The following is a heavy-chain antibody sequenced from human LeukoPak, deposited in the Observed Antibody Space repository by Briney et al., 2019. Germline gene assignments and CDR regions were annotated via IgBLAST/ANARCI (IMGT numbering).Heavy chain of an antibody. CDR2: IIPILGIA. CDR3: ARGTDDRYYYYYMDV. Sequence: ASVKVSCKASGGTFSSYAISWVRQAPGQGLEWMGRIIPILGIANYAQKFQGRVTITADKSTSTAYMELSSLRSEDTAVYYCARGTDDRYYYYYMDVWGKGTTVTVSS. J-gene: IGHJ6*03. V-gene: IGHV1-69*04. D-gene: IGHD1-1*01. CDR1: GGTFSSYA.